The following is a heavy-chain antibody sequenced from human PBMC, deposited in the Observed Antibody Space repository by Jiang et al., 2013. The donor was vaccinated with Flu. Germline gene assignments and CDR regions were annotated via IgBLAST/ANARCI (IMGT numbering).Heavy chain of an antibody. J-gene: IGHJ4*02. CDR2: ISWNSGSI. D-gene: IGHD6-19*01. Sequence: PGKGLEWVSGISWNSGSIGYADSVKGRFTISRDNAKNSLYLQMNSLRAEDTALYYCAAAGTGYWGQGTLVTVSS. V-gene: IGHV3-9*01. CDR3: AAAGTGY.